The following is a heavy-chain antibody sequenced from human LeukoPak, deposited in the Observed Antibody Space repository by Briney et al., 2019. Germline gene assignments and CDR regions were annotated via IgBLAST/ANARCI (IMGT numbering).Heavy chain of an antibody. CDR3: ARGVRSGSYLFGFYYLDV. D-gene: IGHD3-10*01. CDR1: GYTFTSYA. V-gene: IGHV1-3*03. J-gene: IGHJ6*03. CDR2: INAGNGNT. Sequence: GASVKVSCKASGYTFTSYAMHWVRQAPGQRLEWMGWINAGNGNTKYSQEFQGRVTITRDTSASTAYMELSSLRSEDMAVYYCARGVRSGSYLFGFYYLDVWGKGTTVTVSS.